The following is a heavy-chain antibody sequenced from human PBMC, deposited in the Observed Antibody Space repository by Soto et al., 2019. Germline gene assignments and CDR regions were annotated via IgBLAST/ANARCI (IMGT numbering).Heavy chain of an antibody. CDR3: ARDPQPSVLTGGIAGYQGLDV. CDR1: GGTFSSYL. J-gene: IGHJ6*02. Sequence: ASVKVSCKASGGTFSSYLISWVRQAPGQGLEWMGGIIPMFGTANYAQKFQGRVTITADESTSTAYMELSSLRSEDTALYYCARDPQPSVLTGGIAGYQGLDVSGQGPTVTVSS. V-gene: IGHV1-69*13. CDR2: IIPMFGTA. D-gene: IGHD2-15*01.